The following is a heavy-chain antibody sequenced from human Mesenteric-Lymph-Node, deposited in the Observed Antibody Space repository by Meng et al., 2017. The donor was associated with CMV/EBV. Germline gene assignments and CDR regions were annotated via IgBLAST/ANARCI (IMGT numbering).Heavy chain of an antibody. CDR1: GFTVSSNY. D-gene: IGHD3/OR15-3a*01. CDR3: AKRDWLSY. V-gene: IGHV3-53*05. Sequence: GESLKISCAASGFTVSSNYMSWVRQAPGKGLEWVSVIYSGGSTYYADSVKGRFTISRDNSKNTLYLQMNSLRAEDTAVYYCAKRDWLSYWGQGTLVTVSS. J-gene: IGHJ4*02. CDR2: IYSGGST.